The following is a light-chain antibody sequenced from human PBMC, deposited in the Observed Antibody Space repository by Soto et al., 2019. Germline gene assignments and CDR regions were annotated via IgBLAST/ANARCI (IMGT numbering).Light chain of an antibody. V-gene: IGKV1-12*01. J-gene: IGKJ2*01. CDR1: QDISSW. CDR3: HQANSVPYT. Sequence: DIQMTQSPSSVSASVGDRVIITCRASQDISSWLAWYQQKPGKDPKLLIYAAATLQGGVPSRFSGSGSGTDFTLTINSLQPEDFATYYCHQANSVPYTFGQGTKLEIK. CDR2: AAA.